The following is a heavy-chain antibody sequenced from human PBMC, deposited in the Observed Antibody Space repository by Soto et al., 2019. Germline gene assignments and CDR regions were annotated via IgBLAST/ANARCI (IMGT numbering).Heavy chain of an antibody. V-gene: IGHV1-18*01. CDR1: GYTFTRSG. J-gene: IGHJ5*02. Sequence: ASVKVSCKASGYTFTRSGISWVRQAPGQGLEWMGWISTYNGDTNYAQTFQGRVTITADESTTTAYMELSSLRSDDTAVYYCAKDGGREGYFGNWFDPWGQGTLVTVSS. CDR3: AKDGGREGYFGNWFDP. CDR2: ISTYNGDT. D-gene: IGHD2-15*01.